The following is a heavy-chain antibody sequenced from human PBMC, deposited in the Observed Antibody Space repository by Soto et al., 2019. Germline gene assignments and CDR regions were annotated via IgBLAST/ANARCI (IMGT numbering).Heavy chain of an antibody. V-gene: IGHV3-23*01. Sequence: GGSMRLSCAASGFTFSSYAMSWVRQAPGKGLEWVSAISGSGGSTYYADSVKGRFTISRDNSKNTLYLQMNSLRAEDTAVYYCAKDLGYCSGGSCYGGRVSETNFDYWGQGTLVTVSS. CDR2: ISGSGGST. CDR1: GFTFSSYA. CDR3: AKDLGYCSGGSCYGGRVSETNFDY. J-gene: IGHJ4*02. D-gene: IGHD2-15*01.